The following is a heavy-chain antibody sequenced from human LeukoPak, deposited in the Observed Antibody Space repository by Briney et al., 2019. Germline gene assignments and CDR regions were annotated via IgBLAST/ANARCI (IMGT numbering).Heavy chain of an antibody. V-gene: IGHV3-30-3*01. CDR3: ATLPT. Sequence: GRSLRLSCAASGFTFSSYAMHWVRQAPGKGLERVAVISYDGNNKYYADSVKGRFTISRDNSKNTLYLQMNSLRAEDTALYYCATLPTWGQGTLVTVSS. J-gene: IGHJ4*02. CDR1: GFTFSSYA. D-gene: IGHD4-17*01. CDR2: ISYDGNNK.